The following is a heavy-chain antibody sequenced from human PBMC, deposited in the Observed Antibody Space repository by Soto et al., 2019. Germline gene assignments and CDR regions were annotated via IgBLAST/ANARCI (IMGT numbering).Heavy chain of an antibody. J-gene: IGHJ6*03. CDR2: IYSGGST. V-gene: IGHV3-53*04. Sequence: VQLVESGGGLVQPGGSLRLFCAASGFTVSSNYMSWVRQAPGKGLEWVSVIYSGGSTYYADSVKGRFTISRHNSKNTLYLQMNSLRAEDTAVYYCARGQSSKYYYMDVWGKGTTVTVSS. CDR3: ARGQSSKYYYMDV. CDR1: GFTVSSNY. D-gene: IGHD6-13*01.